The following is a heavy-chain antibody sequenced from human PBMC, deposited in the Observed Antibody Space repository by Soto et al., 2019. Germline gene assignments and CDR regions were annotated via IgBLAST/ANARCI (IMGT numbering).Heavy chain of an antibody. V-gene: IGHV3-30-3*01. CDR3: ARDLSVVQADIGYYYYGMDV. Sequence: GGSLRLSCAASGFTFSSYAMHWVRQAPGKGLEWVAVISYDGSNKYYADSVKGRFTISRDNSKNTLYLQMNSLRAEDTAVYYCARDLSVVQADIGYYYYGMDVWGQGTTVTVSS. CDR1: GFTFSSYA. D-gene: IGHD2-2*01. J-gene: IGHJ6*02. CDR2: ISYDGSNK.